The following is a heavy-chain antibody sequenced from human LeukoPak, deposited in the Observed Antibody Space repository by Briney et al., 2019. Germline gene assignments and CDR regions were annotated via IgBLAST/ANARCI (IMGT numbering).Heavy chain of an antibody. D-gene: IGHD2-2*01. V-gene: IGHV3-23*01. Sequence: GGSLRLSCAASGFAFSSYGMSWVRQAPGKGLEWVSGISDSGTSTYYADSVKGRFTVSRDNSKNTLYLQMNSLRAEDTAVYYCAKLEYYLLRYMDVWGKGTTVTVSS. CDR1: GFAFSSYG. J-gene: IGHJ6*03. CDR3: AKLEYYLLRYMDV. CDR2: ISDSGTST.